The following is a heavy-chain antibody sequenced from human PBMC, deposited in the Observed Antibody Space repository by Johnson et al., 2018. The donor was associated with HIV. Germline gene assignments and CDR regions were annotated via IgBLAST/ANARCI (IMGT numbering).Heavy chain of an antibody. J-gene: IGHJ3*02. CDR1: GFTFSSYG. CDR2: TSNDGSHK. CDR3: ARSMTTVTVAFDI. D-gene: IGHD4-17*01. V-gene: IGHV3-30*03. Sequence: QVQLVESGGGVVQPGRSLRVSCAASGFTFSSYGMHWVRQAPGKGLEWVAVTSNDGSHKYYADSVKGRFTISRDNSKNTLYLQMNSLRAEDTAVYYCARSMTTVTVAFDIWGQGTMVTVSS.